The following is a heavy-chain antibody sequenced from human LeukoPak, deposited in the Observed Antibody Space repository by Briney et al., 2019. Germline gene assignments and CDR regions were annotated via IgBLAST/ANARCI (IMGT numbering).Heavy chain of an antibody. D-gene: IGHD6-13*01. CDR2: ISYDGSNK. J-gene: IGHJ4*02. CDR1: GFTLSSYG. V-gene: IGHV3-30*18. CDR3: AKAGSWYGRAIDY. Sequence: PGRSLRLSCAASGFTLSSYGMHWVRQAPGKGLEWVAVISYDGSNKYYADSVKGRFTISRDNSKNTLYLQMNSLRAEDTAVYYCAKAGSWYGRAIDYWGQGTLVTVSS.